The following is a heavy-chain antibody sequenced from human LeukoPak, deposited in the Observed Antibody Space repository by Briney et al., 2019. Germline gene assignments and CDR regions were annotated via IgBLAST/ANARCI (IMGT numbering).Heavy chain of an antibody. V-gene: IGHV4-59*08. D-gene: IGHD2-15*01. J-gene: IGHJ4*02. CDR3: ARRSLLTSDFDY. CDR2: IYYSGST. CDR1: GGSISSYY. Sequence: PSETLSLTCTVSGGSISSYYWSWIRQPPGKGLEWIGYIYYSGSTNYNPSLKSRVTISVDTSKNQFSLKLSSATAADTAVYYCARRSLLTSDFDYWGQGTLVTVSS.